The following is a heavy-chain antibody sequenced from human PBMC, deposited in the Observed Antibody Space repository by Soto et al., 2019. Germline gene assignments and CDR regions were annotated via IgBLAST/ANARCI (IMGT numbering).Heavy chain of an antibody. D-gene: IGHD6-19*01. CDR2: IYYSGST. CDR1: GGSISSSSYY. CDR3: ARRLIRSIAVAGEIDY. Sequence: LSLTCTVSGGSISSSSYYWGWIRQPPGKGLEWIGSIYYSGSTYYNPSLKSRVTISVDTSKNQFSLKLSSVTAADTAVYYCARRLIRSIAVAGEIDYWGQGTLVTVSS. V-gene: IGHV4-39*01. J-gene: IGHJ4*02.